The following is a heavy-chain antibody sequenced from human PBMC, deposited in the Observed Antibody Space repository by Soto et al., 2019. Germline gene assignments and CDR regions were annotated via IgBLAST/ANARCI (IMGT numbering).Heavy chain of an antibody. CDR3: ARGYYDILTGYENWFDP. CDR2: IGTAGDT. CDR1: GFTFSSYD. V-gene: IGHV3-13*04. Sequence: HPGGSLRLSCAASGFTFSSYDMHWVRQATGKGLEWVSAIGTAGDTYYPGSVKGRFTISRENAKNSLYLQMNSLRAGDTAVYYCARGYYDILTGYENWFDPWGQGTLVTVSS. D-gene: IGHD3-9*01. J-gene: IGHJ5*02.